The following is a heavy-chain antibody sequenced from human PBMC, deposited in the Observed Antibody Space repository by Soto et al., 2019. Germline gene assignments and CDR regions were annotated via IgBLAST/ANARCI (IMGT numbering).Heavy chain of an antibody. Sequence: QVQLQESGPGLVKPSGTLSLTCAVSGGSISSSNWWSWVRQPPGQGLEWIGEIYHSGSTNYNPSLKRRVTISVDKSKNQFSLKLSSVTAADTAVYYCGLYGDYGYGMDVWGQGTTVTVSS. CDR1: GGSISSSNW. D-gene: IGHD4-17*01. V-gene: IGHV4-4*02. CDR3: GLYGDYGYGMDV. CDR2: IYHSGST. J-gene: IGHJ6*02.